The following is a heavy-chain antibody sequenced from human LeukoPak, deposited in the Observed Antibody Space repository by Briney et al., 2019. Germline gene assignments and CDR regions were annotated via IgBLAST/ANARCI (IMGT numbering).Heavy chain of an antibody. Sequence: GASVKVSCKASGGTFSSYAISWVRQAPGQGLEWMGGIIPIFGTANYAQKFQGRVTITTDESTSTAYMELSSLRSEDTAVYYCARGIGSSSSGGVWFDPWGQGTLVTVSS. J-gene: IGHJ5*02. CDR2: IIPIFGTA. V-gene: IGHV1-69*05. CDR3: ARGIGSSSSGGVWFDP. D-gene: IGHD6-6*01. CDR1: GGTFSSYA.